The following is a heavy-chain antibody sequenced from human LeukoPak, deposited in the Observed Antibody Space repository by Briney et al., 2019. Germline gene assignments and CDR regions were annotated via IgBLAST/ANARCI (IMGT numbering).Heavy chain of an antibody. J-gene: IGHJ4*02. D-gene: IGHD3-10*01. CDR3: ASYGSEQL. Sequence: PPETPSLTPTDSRGSLFSSMHCWGSIRQPPRKGLESLGSIYYSGSTFHNPSLKSRVTISVDTSKTQFSLKLSSVTAAETAVYYCASYGSEQLWGQGTLVTVSS. CDR1: RGSLFSSMHC. CDR2: IYYSGST. V-gene: IGHV4-39*05.